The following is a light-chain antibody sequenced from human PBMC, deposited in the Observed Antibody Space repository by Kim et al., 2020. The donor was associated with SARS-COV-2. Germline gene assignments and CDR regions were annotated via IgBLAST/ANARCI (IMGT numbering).Light chain of an antibody. CDR1: SSNIRSNY. J-gene: IGLJ3*02. CDR2: NND. V-gene: IGLV1-47*02. Sequence: GQRVNISCSGSSSNIRSNYVYWYQRLPGTAPKILIHNNDQRPSGVPHRFSGSKSGTSASLGISGLRSEDEADYYCASWDARLSAWVFGGGTQLTVL. CDR3: ASWDARLSAWV.